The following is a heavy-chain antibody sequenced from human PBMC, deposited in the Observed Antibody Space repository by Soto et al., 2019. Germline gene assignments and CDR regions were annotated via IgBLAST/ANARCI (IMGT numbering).Heavy chain of an antibody. D-gene: IGHD6-6*01. CDR3: AREGGTSSRNYLNYYGMDV. V-gene: IGHV3-48*03. Sequence: GGSLRLSCAASGFTFSDYEINWVRQAPGKGLEWVSYISSSGNTMYYADSVKGRFTISRDNSKKSLYLQMNSLRADDTAVYYCAREGGTSSRNYLNYYGMDVWGRGTTGTVSS. CDR1: GFTFSDYE. J-gene: IGHJ6*02. CDR2: ISSSGNTM.